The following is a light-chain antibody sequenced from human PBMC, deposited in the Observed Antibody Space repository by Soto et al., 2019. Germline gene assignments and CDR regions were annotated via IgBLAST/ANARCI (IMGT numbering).Light chain of an antibody. CDR2: DVS. Sequence: QSVLTQPASVSGSPAQSITISCTGTSSDVGGYNYVSWYQQHPGKAPKLMIYDVSNRPSGVSNRFSGSKSGNTASLTISGLQAEDEADYYCSSYTSSSTDVFGTGTKSPS. CDR1: SSDVGGYNY. CDR3: SSYTSSSTDV. V-gene: IGLV2-14*01. J-gene: IGLJ1*01.